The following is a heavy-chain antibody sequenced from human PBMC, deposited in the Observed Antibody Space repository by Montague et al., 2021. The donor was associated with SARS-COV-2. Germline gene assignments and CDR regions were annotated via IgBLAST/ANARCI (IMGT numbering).Heavy chain of an antibody. V-gene: IGHV4-39*01. CDR3: ARVKWELSVGNVFDI. Sequence: SETLSLTCTVSGGSISGSSYYWAWIRQPPGKGLEWIGSIYHSGGTFYNPSLKSRVSMSVDTSKNQFSLKLSPVTAADTAMYYCARVKWELSVGNVFDIWGQGTMVTVSS. CDR2: IYHSGGT. D-gene: IGHD1-26*01. J-gene: IGHJ3*02. CDR1: GGSISGSSYY.